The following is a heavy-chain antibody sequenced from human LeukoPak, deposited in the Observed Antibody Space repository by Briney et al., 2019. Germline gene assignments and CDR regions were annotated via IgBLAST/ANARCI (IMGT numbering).Heavy chain of an antibody. V-gene: IGHV3-73*01. Sequence: PGGSLKLSCAASGFTFGGSAMYWVRQTYGQGLEWVGRIRSEANSYATAYAASVKGRFTISRDDSKNTAYLQMNSLKTEDTAVYYCTRYTSPTGTAYWGQGTLVTVSS. J-gene: IGHJ4*02. D-gene: IGHD2/OR15-2a*01. CDR2: IRSEANSYAT. CDR3: TRYTSPTGTAY. CDR1: GFTFGGSA.